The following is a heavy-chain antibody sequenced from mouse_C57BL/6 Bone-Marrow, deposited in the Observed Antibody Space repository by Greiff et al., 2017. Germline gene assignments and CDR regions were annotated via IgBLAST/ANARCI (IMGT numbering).Heavy chain of an antibody. CDR2: IDPETGGT. V-gene: IGHV1-15*01. D-gene: IGHD2-5*01. J-gene: IGHJ2*01. CDR3: TRSGSNYEGDY. CDR1: GYTFTDYE. Sequence: QVQLQQSGAELVRPGASVTLSCKASGYTFTDYEMHWVKQTPVHGLEWIGAIDPETGGTAYNQKFKGKAILTADKSSSTAYMELRSLTSEDSAVYYCTRSGSNYEGDYWGQGTTLTVSS.